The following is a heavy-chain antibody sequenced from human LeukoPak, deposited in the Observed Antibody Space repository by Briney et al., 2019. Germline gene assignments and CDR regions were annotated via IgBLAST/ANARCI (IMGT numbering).Heavy chain of an antibody. J-gene: IGHJ5*02. CDR2: ISGSSTYI. V-gene: IGHV3-21*01. CDR1: GFTFTSYS. CDR3: XRXXGQPAAILFDP. D-gene: IGHD2-2*01. Sequence: GGSLRLSCAASGFTFTSYSMNWVRQAPGKGLEWVSSISGSSTYIYYADSLKGRFTISRDNAKNSLYLQMNSLGAEDTAVYYXXRXXGQPAAILFDPWGQGTLVTVSS.